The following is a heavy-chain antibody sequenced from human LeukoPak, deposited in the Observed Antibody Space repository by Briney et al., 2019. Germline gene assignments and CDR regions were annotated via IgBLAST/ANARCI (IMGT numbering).Heavy chain of an antibody. V-gene: IGHV3-64*01. CDR2: ISSNGGST. J-gene: IGHJ4*02. CDR3: ARDGTAMVTGFNYFDY. Sequence: GGSLRLSCAASGFTFSSYAMHWVRQAPGKGLEYVSAISSNGGSTYYANSVKGRFTISRDNSKNTLYLQMGSLRAEDMAVYYCARDGTAMVTGFNYFDYWGQGTLVTVSS. CDR1: GFTFSSYA. D-gene: IGHD5-18*01.